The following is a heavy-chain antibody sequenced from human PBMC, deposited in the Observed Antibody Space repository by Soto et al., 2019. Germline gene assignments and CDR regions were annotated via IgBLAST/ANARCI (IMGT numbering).Heavy chain of an antibody. D-gene: IGHD2-15*01. CDR2: IRGTPYGGTT. J-gene: IGHJ4*02. CDR1: GLTFGDYG. V-gene: IGHV3-49*03. CDR3: ATGSCSGGSCYSGLDY. Sequence: GGSLRLSCTTSGLTFGDYGMNWFRQAPGKGLEWVTFIRGTPYGGTTEYAASVKGRFSISRDDSRSIAYLQMNSLKIEDTAVYYCATGSCSGGSCYSGLDYWGQGTLVTVSS.